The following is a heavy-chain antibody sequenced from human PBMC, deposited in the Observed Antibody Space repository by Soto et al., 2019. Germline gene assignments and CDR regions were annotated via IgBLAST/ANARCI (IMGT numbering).Heavy chain of an antibody. D-gene: IGHD3-10*01. CDR2: ISYDGNSK. J-gene: IGHJ4*02. CDR1: AFSFNSYA. Sequence: QVQLVESGGGVVQPGRSLRLSCVASAFSFNSYAMHWVRQGPGKGLEWVAVISYDGNSKWYADSVKGRFTISRDKYENTLYLQMTSLRAEDTAVYYCAKNYYGAGSYLMMDDYWGQGTLVTVSA. V-gene: IGHV3-30*18. CDR3: AKNYYGAGSYLMMDDY.